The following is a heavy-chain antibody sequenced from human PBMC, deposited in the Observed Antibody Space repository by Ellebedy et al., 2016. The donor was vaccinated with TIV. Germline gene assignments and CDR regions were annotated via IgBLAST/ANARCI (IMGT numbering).Heavy chain of an antibody. CDR1: GFTVSSNY. D-gene: IGHD6-6*01. J-gene: IGHJ4*02. Sequence: GESLKISCAASGFTVSSNYMSWVRQAPGKGLEWVSVIYSGGSTYYADSVKGRFTISRDNSKNTLYLQMNSLRAEDTAVYYCARDFPVPYWGQGTLVTVSS. CDR3: ARDFPVPY. V-gene: IGHV3-66*01. CDR2: IYSGGST.